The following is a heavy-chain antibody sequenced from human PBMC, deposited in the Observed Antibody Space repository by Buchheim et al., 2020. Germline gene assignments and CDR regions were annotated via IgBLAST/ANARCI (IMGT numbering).Heavy chain of an antibody. CDR1: GFTFSSYG. CDR3: AKEYTDYYYYGMDV. CDR2: ISYDGSNK. V-gene: IGHV3-30*18. J-gene: IGHJ6*02. D-gene: IGHD1-1*01. Sequence: QVQLVESGGGVVQPGRSLRLSCAASGFTFSSYGMHWVRQAPGKGLEWVAVISYDGSNKYYADSVKGRFTISRDNSKNTLYLQMNSLRAEDTAVYYCAKEYTDYYYYGMDVWGQGTT.